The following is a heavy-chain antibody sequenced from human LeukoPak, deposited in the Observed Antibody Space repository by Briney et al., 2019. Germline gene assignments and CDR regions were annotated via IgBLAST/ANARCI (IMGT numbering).Heavy chain of an antibody. D-gene: IGHD6-6*01. V-gene: IGHV3-21*01. CDR2: ISSSSSYI. Sequence: GGSLRLSCAASGFTVSSYSMNWVRQAPGKGLEWVSSISSSSSYIYYADSVKGRFTISRDNAKNSLYLQMNSLRAEDTAVYYCARELPRASSSSGGDWGQGTLVTVSS. J-gene: IGHJ4*02. CDR3: ARELPRASSSSGGD. CDR1: GFTVSSYS.